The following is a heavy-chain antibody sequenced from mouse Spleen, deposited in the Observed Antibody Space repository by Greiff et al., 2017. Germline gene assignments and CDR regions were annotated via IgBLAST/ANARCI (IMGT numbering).Heavy chain of an antibody. Sequence: EVKVVESGGGLVKPGGSLKLSCAASGFTFSDYGMHWVRQAPEKGLEWVAYISSGSSTIYYADTVKGRFTISRDNAKNTLFLQMTSLRSEDTAMYYCARGVRQDWYFDVWGAGTTVTVSS. CDR3: ARGVRQDWYFDV. D-gene: IGHD2-14*01. V-gene: IGHV5-17*01. J-gene: IGHJ1*01. CDR1: GFTFSDYG. CDR2: ISSGSSTI.